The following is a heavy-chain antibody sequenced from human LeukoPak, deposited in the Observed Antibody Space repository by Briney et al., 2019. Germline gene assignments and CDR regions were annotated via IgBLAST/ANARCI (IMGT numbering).Heavy chain of an antibody. CDR1: GFTFSSYT. CDR2: ITASGTAM. D-gene: IGHD1-26*01. Sequence: GGSLRLSCAASGFTFSSYTMNWVRQAPGKGLEWVSHITASGTAMFYADSVKGRFTISRDNAKNSLYLQMNSLRDEDTAVYYCASSGSYRFDYWGQGTLVTVSS. CDR3: ASSGSYRFDY. V-gene: IGHV3-48*02. J-gene: IGHJ4*02.